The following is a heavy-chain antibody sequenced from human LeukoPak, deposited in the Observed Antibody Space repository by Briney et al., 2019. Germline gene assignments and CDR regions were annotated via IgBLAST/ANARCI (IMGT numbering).Heavy chain of an antibody. J-gene: IGHJ4*02. CDR1: GFTFSDYY. CDR3: ARDKVLGWELRVFDY. D-gene: IGHD1-26*01. Sequence: GGSLRLSFAASGFTFSDYYMSWIRQAPGKGLEWVSYISSSGSTIYYADSVKGRFTISRDNAKNSLYLQMNSLRAEDTAVYYCARDKVLGWELRVFDYWGQGTLVTVSS. V-gene: IGHV3-11*01. CDR2: ISSSGSTI.